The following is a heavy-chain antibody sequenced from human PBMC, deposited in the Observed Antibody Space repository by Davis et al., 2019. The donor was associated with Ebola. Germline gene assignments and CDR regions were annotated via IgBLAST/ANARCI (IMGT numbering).Heavy chain of an antibody. CDR1: GLIFSSYG. J-gene: IGHJ5*02. D-gene: IGHD3-10*01. V-gene: IGHV3-48*04. CDR3: ARGDFGSGRVLDL. Sequence: GESLKISCAVSGLIFSSYGMHWVRQAPGKGLEWVSHSSSSGSSIEYAESMKGRITITKDNAENSVILQMNRLRVEDTAVYFCARGDFGSGRVLDLWGQGTLVTVSS. CDR2: SSSSGSSI.